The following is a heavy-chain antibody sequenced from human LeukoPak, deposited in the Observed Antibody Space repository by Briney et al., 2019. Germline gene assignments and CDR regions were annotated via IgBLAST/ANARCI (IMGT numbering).Heavy chain of an antibody. CDR2: ISYSGNT. V-gene: IGHV4-59*08. Sequence: PSETLSLTCTVSGGSISSYYWSWIRQPPGRRLEWIGYISYSGNTNYNPSLQSRVTISVDTSKNQFSLKLNSVTAADTAVYYCARHGWYSSLLGVWGQGTTVTVSS. CDR1: GGSISSYY. CDR3: ARHGWYSSLLGV. D-gene: IGHD6-19*01. J-gene: IGHJ6*02.